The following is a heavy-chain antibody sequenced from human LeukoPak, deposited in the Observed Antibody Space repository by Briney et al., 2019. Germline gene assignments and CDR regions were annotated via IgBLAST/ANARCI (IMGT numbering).Heavy chain of an antibody. V-gene: IGHV4-34*01. Sequence: PSETLSLTCAVYGGSFSGFYWNWIRQPPGKGLEWIGEIDHSGSTNYNPSLKSRVTISVDTSKNQFSLKLSSVTAADTAVYYCARVAVAGTNWGQGTLVTVSS. CDR1: GGSFSGFY. D-gene: IGHD6-19*01. J-gene: IGHJ4*02. CDR2: IDHSGST. CDR3: ARVAVAGTN.